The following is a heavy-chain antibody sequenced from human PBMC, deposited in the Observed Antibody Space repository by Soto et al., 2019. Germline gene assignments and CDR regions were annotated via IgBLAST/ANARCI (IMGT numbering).Heavy chain of an antibody. CDR3: ARKLPHAFDS. D-gene: IGHD6-6*01. V-gene: IGHV1-69*13. CDR1: VGTFRSYA. J-gene: IGHJ3*02. Sequence: SGKVSFKSTVGTFRSYAMSWVRQAPGQGLEWMGGIIPIFGTANYAQNFHGRVTITADESTRTAYMELSSLRSEDTAVHYCARKLPHAFDSWGQGTMVTVSS. CDR2: IIPIFGTA.